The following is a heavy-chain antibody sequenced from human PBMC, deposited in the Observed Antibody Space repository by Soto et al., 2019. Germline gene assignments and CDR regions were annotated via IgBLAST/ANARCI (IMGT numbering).Heavy chain of an antibody. V-gene: IGHV4-4*02. CDR2: IYHSGST. Sequence: PSETLSLTCAVSGGSISSSNWWSWVRQPPGKGLEWIGEIYHSGSTNYNPSLKSRVTISVDKSKNQFSLKLSSVTAADTAVYYCAGYSYGYDYYYGMDVWGQGTTVTVSS. CDR3: AGYSYGYDYYYGMDV. CDR1: GGSISSSNW. J-gene: IGHJ6*02. D-gene: IGHD5-18*01.